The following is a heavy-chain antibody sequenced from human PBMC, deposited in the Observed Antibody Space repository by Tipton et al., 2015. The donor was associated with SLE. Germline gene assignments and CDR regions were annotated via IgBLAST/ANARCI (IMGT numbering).Heavy chain of an antibody. CDR3: ARRVVT. Sequence: SLRLSCVASGFTFSDHYMDWVRQAPGKGLEWVGRSRNKARSYTTEYAASVEGRFTISRDDSKNSLYLQMNSLKTEDTAVYYCARRVVTWGQGPLVTVSS. D-gene: IGHD2-21*01. V-gene: IGHV3-72*01. J-gene: IGHJ5*02. CDR2: SRNKARSYTT. CDR1: GFTFSDHY.